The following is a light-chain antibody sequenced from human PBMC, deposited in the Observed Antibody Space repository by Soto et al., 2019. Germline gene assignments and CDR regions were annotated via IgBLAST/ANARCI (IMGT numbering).Light chain of an antibody. CDR2: DAS. CDR1: QSISSW. J-gene: IGKJ5*01. V-gene: IGKV1-5*01. Sequence: DIQMTQSPSTLSASVGDRVTLTCRASQSISSWLAWYQQKPGKATKLLIYDASSLESGVPSRFSGSGSGTDFTLTISCLQSEDFATYYCQQYYSYPITVGQGKRLENK. CDR3: QQYYSYPIT.